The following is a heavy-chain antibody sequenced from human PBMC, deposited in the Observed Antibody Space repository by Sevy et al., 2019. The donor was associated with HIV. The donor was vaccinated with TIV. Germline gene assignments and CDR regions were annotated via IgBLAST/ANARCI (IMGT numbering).Heavy chain of an antibody. CDR3: ARGGVGYCSGGSCYLDY. CDR2: ISYDGSNK. D-gene: IGHD2-15*01. CDR1: GFTFSSYA. Sequence: GGSLRLSCAASGFTFSSYAMHWVRQAPGKGLEWVAVISYDGSNKYYADSVKGRFTISRDNSKNTLYLQMNSLRAEDTAVYYCARGGVGYCSGGSCYLDYWGQGTLATVSS. V-gene: IGHV3-30-3*01. J-gene: IGHJ4*02.